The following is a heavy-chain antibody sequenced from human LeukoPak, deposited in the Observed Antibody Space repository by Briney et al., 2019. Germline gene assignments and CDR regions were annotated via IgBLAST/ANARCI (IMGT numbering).Heavy chain of an antibody. V-gene: IGHV4-39*01. CDR2: IYNSGNT. CDR1: GGSISSSSYY. J-gene: IGHJ4*02. Sequence: PSETLSLTCIVPGGSISSSSYYWGWIRQPPGKGLEWIGSIYNSGNTYYNPSLKSRVTISVDTSKNQFCLKLSSVTAADTAVYYCARERYYYDSTSEGNYWGQGTLVTVSS. D-gene: IGHD3-22*01. CDR3: ARERYYYDSTSEGNY.